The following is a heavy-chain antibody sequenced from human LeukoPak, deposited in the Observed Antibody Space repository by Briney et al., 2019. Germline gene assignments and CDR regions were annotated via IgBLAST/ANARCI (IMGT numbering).Heavy chain of an antibody. CDR3: ARGSVYYDTLTGLSANWFDP. CDR1: GGSFSGYY. V-gene: IGHV4-34*01. D-gene: IGHD3-9*01. Sequence: SETLSLTCAVYGGSFSGYYWSWIRQPPGKGLEWIGEINHSGSTNYNPSLKSRVTISVDTSKNQFSLKLSSVTAADTAVYYCARGSVYYDTLTGLSANWFDPWGQGTLVTVSS. J-gene: IGHJ5*02. CDR2: INHSGST.